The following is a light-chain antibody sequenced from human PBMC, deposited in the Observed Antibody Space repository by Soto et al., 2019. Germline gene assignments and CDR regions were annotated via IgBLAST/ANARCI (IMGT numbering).Light chain of an antibody. CDR3: TSYTTSFTYV. CDR1: SSDVGGYNF. V-gene: IGLV2-14*03. CDR2: DVS. J-gene: IGLJ1*01. Sequence: QSVLTQPASGSGSPGQSITISCTGTSSDVGGYNFVSWYQHHPGKAPKLIIYDVSNRPSGVSNRFSGSKSGNTASLTISGLQAEDDADYYCTSYTTSFTYVFGTGTKVTVL.